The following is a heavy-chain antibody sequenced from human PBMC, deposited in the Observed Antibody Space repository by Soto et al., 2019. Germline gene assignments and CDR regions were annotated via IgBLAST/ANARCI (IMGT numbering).Heavy chain of an antibody. Sequence: GGSLRLSCAASGFTISSYAMSWVRQAPGKGLEWVSGISGSGGSTYYADSVKGRFTISRDNSKNTLYLQMNSLRAEDTAVFYCARFGPYSSRWYDSGMDVWGQGTTVTVSS. CDR1: GFTISSYA. CDR2: ISGSGGST. D-gene: IGHD6-19*01. J-gene: IGHJ6*02. CDR3: ARFGPYSSRWYDSGMDV. V-gene: IGHV3-23*01.